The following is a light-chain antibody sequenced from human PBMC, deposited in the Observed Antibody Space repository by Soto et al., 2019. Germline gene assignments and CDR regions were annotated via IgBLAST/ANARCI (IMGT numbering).Light chain of an antibody. Sequence: DIQMTQSPSTLSASVGDRVTITCRASQSISSWLAWYQQKPGKAPKLLIYDASSLESGVPSRFSGSGSGTEFTLTISSLQPDDFATYYCQPYNSYSEAFGQGTKADI. J-gene: IGKJ1*01. CDR2: DAS. CDR1: QSISSW. CDR3: QPYNSYSEA. V-gene: IGKV1-5*01.